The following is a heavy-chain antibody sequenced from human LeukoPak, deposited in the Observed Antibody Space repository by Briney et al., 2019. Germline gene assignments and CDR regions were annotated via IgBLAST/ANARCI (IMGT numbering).Heavy chain of an antibody. V-gene: IGHV3-7*01. CDR3: VRDGGVSGYDLLDY. D-gene: IGHD5-12*01. CDR1: GFTFGNYW. J-gene: IGHJ4*02. Sequence: GGSLRLYCAASGFTFGNYWMAWVRPATVKGLEWVAHINQDGSEEHYMDSAKARFTISRDNAKNSLSLQMNSLRAEDTAVYYCVRDGGVSGYDLLDYWGQGTLVTVSS. CDR2: INQDGSEE.